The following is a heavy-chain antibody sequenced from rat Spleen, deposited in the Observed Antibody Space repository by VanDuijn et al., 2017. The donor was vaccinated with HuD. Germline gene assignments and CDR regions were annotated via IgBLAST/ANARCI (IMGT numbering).Heavy chain of an antibody. CDR2: MWNGGNT. J-gene: IGHJ4*01. Sequence: VQLMESGPGLVQPSETLSLTCIVSGFSLADYSVHWVRQPPGKGLEWMGVMWNGGNTAYNSPLKSRLSISRDTSKSQVFLKMNSLQTEDTAIYYCTRAPGKGYVMDAWGQGTAVTVSS. CDR3: TRAPGKGYVMDA. CDR1: GFSLADYS. D-gene: IGHD5-1*01. V-gene: IGHV2S63*01.